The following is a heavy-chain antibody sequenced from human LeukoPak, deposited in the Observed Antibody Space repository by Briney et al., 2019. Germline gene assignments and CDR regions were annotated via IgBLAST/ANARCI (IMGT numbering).Heavy chain of an antibody. V-gene: IGHV4-34*01. J-gene: IGHJ3*02. D-gene: IGHD2/OR15-2a*01. CDR2: INHSGST. CDR1: GGSFSGYY. CDR3: SSMANDAFDI. Sequence: SETLSLTCAVYGGSFSGYYWSWIRQPPGKGLEWIGEINHSGSTNYNPSLKCRVTISVDTSKNQFSLKLSSVTAADTAVYYCSSMANDAFDIWGQGTMVTVSS.